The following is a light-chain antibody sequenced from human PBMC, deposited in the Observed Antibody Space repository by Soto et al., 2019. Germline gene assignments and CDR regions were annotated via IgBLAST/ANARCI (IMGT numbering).Light chain of an antibody. CDR2: EVS. CDR1: SSDVGANNDY. CDR3: SSYAGSDNFV. V-gene: IGLV2-8*01. Sequence: SALTQPPSASGSPGQSVTISCTGTSSDVGANNDYVSWYQQHPGKVPKLMIYEVSKRPPGVPDRFSGSKSGNTASLTVSGLQADDEADYYCSSYAGSDNFVFGTGTKSPS. J-gene: IGLJ1*01.